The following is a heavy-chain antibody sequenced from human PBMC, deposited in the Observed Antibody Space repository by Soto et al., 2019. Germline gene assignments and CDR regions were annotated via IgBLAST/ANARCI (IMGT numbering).Heavy chain of an antibody. CDR2: IRSKAYGGTT. D-gene: IGHD3-3*01. CDR1: GFTFGDYA. J-gene: IGHJ6*03. V-gene: IGHV3-49*03. CDR3: TRDRNYDFWSGYWKYYYYYMDV. Sequence: GGSLRLSCTASGFTFGDYAMSWFRQAPGKGLEWVGFIRSKAYGGTTEYAASVKGRFTISRDDSKSIAYLQMNSLKTEDTAVYYCTRDRNYDFWSGYWKYYYYYMDVWGKGTTVTVSS.